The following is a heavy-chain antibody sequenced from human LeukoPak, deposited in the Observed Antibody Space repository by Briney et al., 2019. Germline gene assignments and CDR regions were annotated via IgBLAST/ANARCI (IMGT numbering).Heavy chain of an antibody. CDR2: IYYSGST. CDR1: GYSISSGYY. D-gene: IGHD6-19*01. CDR3: ARSQYSSGHFDY. J-gene: IGHJ4*02. V-gene: IGHV4-61*01. Sequence: SETLSLTCTVSGYSISSGYYWSWIRQPPGKGLEWIGYIYYSGSTNYNPSLKSRVTISVDTSKNQFSLKLSSVTAADTAVYYCARSQYSSGHFDYWGQGTLVTVSS.